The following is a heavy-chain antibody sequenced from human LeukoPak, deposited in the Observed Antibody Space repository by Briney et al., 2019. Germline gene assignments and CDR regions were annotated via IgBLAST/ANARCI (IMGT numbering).Heavy chain of an antibody. J-gene: IGHJ4*02. CDR1: GYTFDDYA. Sequence: GGSLRLSCEASGYTFDDYAMHWVRQAPGQGLEWVSLISGDGGSTYYADSVKGRFTISRDNSKNSLYLQMNSLRTEDTALYYCAKDIGMGSGWYFDYWGQGTLVTVSS. CDR3: AKDIGMGSGWYFDY. D-gene: IGHD6-19*01. V-gene: IGHV3-43*02. CDR2: ISGDGGST.